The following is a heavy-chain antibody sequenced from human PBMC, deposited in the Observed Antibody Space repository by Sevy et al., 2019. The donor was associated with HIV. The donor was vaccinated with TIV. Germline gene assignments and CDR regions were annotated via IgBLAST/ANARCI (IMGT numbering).Heavy chain of an antibody. CDR1: GFTFSSYW. D-gene: IGHD5-18*01. CDR2: IKQDGSEK. CDR3: ARGYSNLRGYSYGTYYFDY. V-gene: IGHV3-7*04. Sequence: VGSLRLSCAASGFTFSSYWMSWVRQAPGKGLEWVANIKQDGSEKYYVDSVKGRFTISRDNAKNSLYLQMNSLRAEDTAVYYCARGYSNLRGYSYGTYYFDYWGQGTLVTVSS. J-gene: IGHJ4*02.